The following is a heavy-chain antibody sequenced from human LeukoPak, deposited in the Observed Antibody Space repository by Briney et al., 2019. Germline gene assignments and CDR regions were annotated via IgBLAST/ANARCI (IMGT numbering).Heavy chain of an antibody. J-gene: IGHJ4*02. Sequence: GSSVKVSCKAPGGTFSSYAISWVRQAPGQGLEWMGGIIPIFGTANYAQKFQGRVTITADKSTSTAYMELSSLRSEDTAVYYCAKASSLLRGPMVIYFFDFWGQGTLVTVSS. V-gene: IGHV1-69*06. D-gene: IGHD2-21*01. CDR1: GGTFSSYA. CDR3: AKASSLLRGPMVIYFFDF. CDR2: IIPIFGTA.